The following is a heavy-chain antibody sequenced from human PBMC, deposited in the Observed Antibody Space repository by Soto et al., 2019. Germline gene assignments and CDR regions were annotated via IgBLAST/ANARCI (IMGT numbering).Heavy chain of an antibody. CDR1: GFTFSSYS. Sequence: EVQLVESGGGLVQPGGSLRLSCAASGFTFSSYSMNWVRQAPGKGLEWVSYISSRSSTIYYADSVKGRFTISRDNAKNSLYLQMNSLRAEDTAVYYCAVVPAANGHYGMDVWGQGTTVTVSS. D-gene: IGHD2-2*01. CDR2: ISSRSSTI. CDR3: AVVPAANGHYGMDV. J-gene: IGHJ6*02. V-gene: IGHV3-48*01.